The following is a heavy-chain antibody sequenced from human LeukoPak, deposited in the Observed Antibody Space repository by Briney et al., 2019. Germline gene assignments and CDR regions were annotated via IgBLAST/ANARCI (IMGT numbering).Heavy chain of an antibody. CDR3: ARDYYGSGSYDY. J-gene: IGHJ4*02. CDR2: IYYSGST. D-gene: IGHD3-10*01. CDR1: GGSISSYY. Sequence: PSETLSLTCTVSGGSISSYYWSWIRQPPGKGLEWIGYIYYSGSTNYNPSLKSRVTISVDPSKNQFSLKLSSVTAADTAVYYCARDYYGSGSYDYWGQGTLVTVSS. V-gene: IGHV4-59*12.